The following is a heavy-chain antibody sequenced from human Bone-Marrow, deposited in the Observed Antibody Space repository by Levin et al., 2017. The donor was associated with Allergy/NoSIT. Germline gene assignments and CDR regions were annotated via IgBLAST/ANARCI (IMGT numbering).Heavy chain of an antibody. D-gene: IGHD3-22*01. V-gene: IGHV3-11*01. CDR1: GFIVSDYY. CDR2: ISSRGTTV. J-gene: IGHJ6*02. CDR3: ARNLESYDTSGYASYFYSLDL. Sequence: GGSLRLSCAASGFIVSDYYLSWIRQTPGKGLEWLSYISSRGTTVHYADYVKGRFTISRDNSKNSLYLHMTSLRVDDAAVYFCARNLESYDTSGYASYFYSLDLWGQGTTVTVSS.